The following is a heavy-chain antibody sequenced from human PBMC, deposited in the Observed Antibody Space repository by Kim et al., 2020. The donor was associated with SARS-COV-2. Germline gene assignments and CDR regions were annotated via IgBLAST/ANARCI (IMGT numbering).Heavy chain of an antibody. CDR2: IWYDGSNK. J-gene: IGHJ4*02. CDR1: GFTFSSYG. Sequence: GGSLRLSCAASGFTFSSYGMHWVRQAPGKGLEWVAVIWYDGSNKYYADSVKGRFTISRHNSKNTLYLQMNSLRAEDTAVYYCAKALIYSSREPTPIDYWGQGTLVTVSS. D-gene: IGHD6-13*01. V-gene: IGHV3-33*06. CDR3: AKALIYSSREPTPIDY.